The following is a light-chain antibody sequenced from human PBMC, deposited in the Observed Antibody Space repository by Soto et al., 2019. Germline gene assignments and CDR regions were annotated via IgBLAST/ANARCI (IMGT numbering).Light chain of an antibody. CDR3: QQYGRT. CDR2: GAS. J-gene: IGKJ1*01. CDR1: QSISCSY. V-gene: IGKV3-20*01. Sequence: EIVLTQSPGTLSLSPGERATLSCRASQSISCSYLAWYQQKPGQAPRLLIYGASSRATGIPDRFSGSGSGTDLTLTISRLEPEDFAVYYCQQYGRTFGQGTKVDIK.